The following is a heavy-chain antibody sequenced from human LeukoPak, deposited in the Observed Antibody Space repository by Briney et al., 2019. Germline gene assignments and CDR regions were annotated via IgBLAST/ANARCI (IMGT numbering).Heavy chain of an antibody. CDR1: GFTVRSIY. Sequence: GGSLRLSCAASGFTVRSIYMTWVRQAPGKGLEWVSSFYSGGSSYYADSVKGRFIISRDSSTDTLYLQMNSLRVEDTAVYFCARDRGYGYGFFDYWGQGTLVTVS. CDR2: FYSGGSS. CDR3: ARDRGYGYGFFDY. J-gene: IGHJ4*02. V-gene: IGHV3-53*01. D-gene: IGHD5-18*01.